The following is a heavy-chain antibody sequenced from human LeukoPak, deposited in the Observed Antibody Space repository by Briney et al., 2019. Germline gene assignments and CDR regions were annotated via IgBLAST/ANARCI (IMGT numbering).Heavy chain of an antibody. Sequence: PGGSLRLSCAASGFTFSSYSMNWVRQAPGRVLEWVSYISSSSSTIYYADSVKGRFTISRDNAKNSLYLQMNSLRDEDTAVYYCARDHSSSWYLVGRNFDYWGQGTLVTVSS. CDR2: ISSSSSTI. CDR3: ARDHSSSWYLVGRNFDY. CDR1: GFTFSSYS. D-gene: IGHD6-13*01. V-gene: IGHV3-48*02. J-gene: IGHJ4*02.